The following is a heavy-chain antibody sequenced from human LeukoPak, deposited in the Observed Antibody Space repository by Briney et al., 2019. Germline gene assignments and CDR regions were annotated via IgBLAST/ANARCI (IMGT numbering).Heavy chain of an antibody. D-gene: IGHD5-18*01. CDR2: ISGSGGST. J-gene: IGHJ4*02. V-gene: IGHV3-23*01. CDR3: AKDRLSSYGYLNR. Sequence: GGSLRLSCAASGFTFSRYAMSGVGQAPGKGLEGVSAISGSGGSTYYADSVKGRFTISRDNSKNTLYLQMNSLRAEDTAVYYCAKDRLSSYGYLNRWGQGTLVTVSS. CDR1: GFTFSRYA.